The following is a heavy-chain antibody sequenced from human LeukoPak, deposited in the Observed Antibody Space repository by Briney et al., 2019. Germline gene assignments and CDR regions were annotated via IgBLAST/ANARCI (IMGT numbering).Heavy chain of an antibody. CDR3: ARVQRGYSYNPLGYYYYYMDV. CDR2: IKQDGSEK. V-gene: IGHV3-7*01. Sequence: GGSLRLSCAASGFTFISYWLTWVRQAPGKGLEWVANIKQDGSEKYYVGSVKGRFTISRDNAKNSLYLQMNSLRAEDTAVYYCARVQRGYSYNPLGYYYYYMDVWGKGTTVTVSS. CDR1: GFTFISYW. J-gene: IGHJ6*03. D-gene: IGHD5-18*01.